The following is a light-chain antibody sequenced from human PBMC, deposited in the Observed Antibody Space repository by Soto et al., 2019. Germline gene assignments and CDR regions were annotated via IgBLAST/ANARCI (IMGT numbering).Light chain of an antibody. CDR2: GAS. CDR3: QQSYSTPPT. V-gene: IGKV3-20*01. J-gene: IGKJ1*01. Sequence: EIVMTQSPDTLSVSPGARATLSCRASQSLTSDYLAWYQQKPGQTPRLLIHGASSRATGIPDRFSGRGSGTDFTLTISSLQPEDFATFYCQQSYSTPPTFGQGTKVDIK. CDR1: QSLTSDY.